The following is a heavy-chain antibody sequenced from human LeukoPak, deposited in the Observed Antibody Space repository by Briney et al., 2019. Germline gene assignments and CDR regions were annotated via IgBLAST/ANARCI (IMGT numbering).Heavy chain of an antibody. D-gene: IGHD3-10*01. Sequence: SETLSLTCAVYGGSFSGYYWSWIRQPPGKGLEWIGEINHSGSTNYNPSLKSRVTISVDTSKNQFSLKLSSVTAADTAVYYCARGAPFFYGSGSYPRYYYYHMDVWGKGTTVTVSS. CDR1: GGSFSGYY. CDR3: ARGAPFFYGSGSYPRYYYYHMDV. J-gene: IGHJ6*03. V-gene: IGHV4-34*01. CDR2: INHSGST.